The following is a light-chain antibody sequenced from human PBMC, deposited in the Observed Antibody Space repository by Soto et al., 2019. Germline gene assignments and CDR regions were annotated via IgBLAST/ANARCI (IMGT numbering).Light chain of an antibody. CDR1: SGSVSTSYY. CDR2: STS. CDR3: VLYMGSGISV. J-gene: IGLJ3*02. Sequence: QTVVTQEPLFSVSPGGTVTLTCGLSSGSVSTSYYPSWYQQTPGQAPRTLIYSTSTRSSGVPDRFSGSILGNKAALTITGAQADDESDYYCVLYMGSGISVFGGGTKLTVL. V-gene: IGLV8-61*01.